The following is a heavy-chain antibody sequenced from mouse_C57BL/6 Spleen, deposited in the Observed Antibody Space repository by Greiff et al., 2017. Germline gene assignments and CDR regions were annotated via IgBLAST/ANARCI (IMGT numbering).Heavy chain of an antibody. Sequence: VQLQQSGAELVRPGASVTLSCKASGYTFTDYEMHWVKQTPVHGLEWIGAIDPETGGTAYNQKFKGKAILTADKSSSTAYMELRSLTSEDSAVYYCTRSPYPSAMDYWGQGTSVTVSS. J-gene: IGHJ4*01. D-gene: IGHD2-10*01. V-gene: IGHV1-15*01. CDR2: IDPETGGT. CDR1: GYTFTDYE. CDR3: TRSPYPSAMDY.